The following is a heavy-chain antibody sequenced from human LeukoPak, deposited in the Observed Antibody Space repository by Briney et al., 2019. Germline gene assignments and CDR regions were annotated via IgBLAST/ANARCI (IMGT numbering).Heavy chain of an antibody. J-gene: IGHJ5*02. V-gene: IGHV1-18*01. Sequence: AASVKVSCKASGYTFAIYGISWVRQAPGQGLEWMGWISPYDGDTNYAQNFEGRVTMTTETSTSTAYMELRSLRSDDTAIYYCARDYCTRGGDCYKEDLFDPWGQGTLVTVSS. CDR2: ISPYDGDT. CDR3: ARDYCTRGGDCYKEDLFDP. D-gene: IGHD2-21*02. CDR1: GYTFAIYG.